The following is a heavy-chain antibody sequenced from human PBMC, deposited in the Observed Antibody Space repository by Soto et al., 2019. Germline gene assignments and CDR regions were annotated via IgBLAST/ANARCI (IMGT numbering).Heavy chain of an antibody. CDR1: GSTFITYD. J-gene: IGHJ4*02. Sequence: SVQVSCKASGSTFITYDINWVRQAPGQGLEWMGWMNPYNGNAGYAQKFQGRVTMTRNTSISTAYMELTSLKSNDTAVYFCARRKERSGPHYFDSWGQGTLVTVSS. D-gene: IGHD1-1*01. V-gene: IGHV1-8*01. CDR3: ARRKERSGPHYFDS. CDR2: MNPYNGNA.